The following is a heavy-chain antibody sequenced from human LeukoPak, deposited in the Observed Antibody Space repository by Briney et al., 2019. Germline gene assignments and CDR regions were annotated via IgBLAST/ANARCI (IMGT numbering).Heavy chain of an antibody. CDR1: GFSFSK. CDR2: MSSSGSMT. J-gene: IGHJ4*02. V-gene: IGHV3-48*03. Sequence: PGGSLRLSCAASGFSFSKMNWVRQTPGKGLEWVSYMSSSGSMTWYADSVKGRFTISRDNAKRSLYLQMNSLRVEDTAVYYCAKLDVPPYFDSWGQGTLVTVSP. CDR3: AKLDVPPYFDS. D-gene: IGHD3/OR15-3a*01.